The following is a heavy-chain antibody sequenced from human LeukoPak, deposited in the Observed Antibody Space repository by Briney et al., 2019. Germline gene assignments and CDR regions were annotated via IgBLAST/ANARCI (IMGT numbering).Heavy chain of an antibody. CDR2: ISYDESNK. CDR1: GFTFSSYA. CDR3: ARDLFYYYYYGMDV. D-gene: IGHD2/OR15-2a*01. Sequence: GGSLRLSCAASGFTFSSYAMHWVRQAPGKGLEWVAVISYDESNKYYADSVKGRFTNSRDNSKNTLYLQMNSLRAEDTAVYYCARDLFYYYYYGMDVWGQGTTVTVSS. V-gene: IGHV3-30*04. J-gene: IGHJ6*02.